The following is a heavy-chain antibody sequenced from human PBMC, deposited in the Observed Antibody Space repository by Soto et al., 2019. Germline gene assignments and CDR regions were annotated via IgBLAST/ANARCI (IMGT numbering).Heavy chain of an antibody. D-gene: IGHD3-22*01. Sequence: GGSLRLSCAASGFTFSSYAMHWVRQAPGKGLEWVAVISYDGSNKYYGDSVKGRFTISRDNSKNTLYLQMNSLRAEDTAVYYCARDRGRYDSSGSPRIYYFDYWGQGTLVTVSS. CDR1: GFTFSSYA. J-gene: IGHJ4*02. CDR2: ISYDGSNK. V-gene: IGHV3-30-3*01. CDR3: ARDRGRYDSSGSPRIYYFDY.